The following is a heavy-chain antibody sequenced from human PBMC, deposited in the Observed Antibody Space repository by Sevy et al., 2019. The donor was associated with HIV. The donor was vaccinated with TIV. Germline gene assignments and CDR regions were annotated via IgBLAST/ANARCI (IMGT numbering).Heavy chain of an antibody. V-gene: IGHV1-69*13. J-gene: IGHJ3*02. CDR2: IIPVFGSS. CDR3: ARARYITFGGGEAFDI. CDR1: GGTFGTYS. D-gene: IGHD3-16*01. Sequence: ASVKVSCQASGGTFGTYSISWLRQAPGQGLEWMGGIIPVFGSSNYAKKFQGRVTITADESTSTAYMGLSSLGSEDSSWYYCARARYITFGGGEAFDIWGQGTMVTVSS.